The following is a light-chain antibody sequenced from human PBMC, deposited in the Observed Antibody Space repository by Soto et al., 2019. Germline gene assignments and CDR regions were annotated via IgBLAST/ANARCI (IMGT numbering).Light chain of an antibody. CDR1: QSVSNNY. J-gene: IGKJ1*01. CDR2: GAS. V-gene: IGKV3-20*01. Sequence: EIVLTPSPGTLSLSAGERAIISCRASQSVSNNYLAWYQQKPGQAPRLLIYGASNRATGIPDRFSGSGSGTNFTLTISRLEPEDFAVYNWEQYDISGKFGQGTKVDIK. CDR3: EQYDISGK.